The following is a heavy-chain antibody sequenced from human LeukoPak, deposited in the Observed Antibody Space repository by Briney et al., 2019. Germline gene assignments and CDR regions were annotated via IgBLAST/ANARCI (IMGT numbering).Heavy chain of an antibody. D-gene: IGHD5-18*01. CDR1: GFTFSSSG. J-gene: IGHJ4*02. V-gene: IGHV3-30*18. Sequence: QPGRSLRLSCAASGFTFSSSGMQWVRQAPGKGLQWVAVISYDGSNKYYTNSVKGRFTISRDNSKNTVYLQMNSLRAEDTAVYYCAKGQSGGTQLPSWVPYYFDYWGQGTLVTVSS. CDR3: AKGQSGGTQLPSWVPYYFDY. CDR2: ISYDGSNK.